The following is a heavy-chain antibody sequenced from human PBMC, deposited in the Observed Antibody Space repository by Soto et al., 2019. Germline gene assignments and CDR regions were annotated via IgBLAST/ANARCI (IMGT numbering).Heavy chain of an antibody. J-gene: IGHJ6*02. CDR2: IYPGDSDT. CDR1: GYSLTSYW. D-gene: IGHD5-12*01. Sequence: PGESLKISCKGSGYSLTSYWIGWVRQMPGKGLEWMGIIYPGDSDTRYSPSFQGQVTISADKSISTAYLQWSSLKASDTAMYYCARHRDGYNTPLDVWGQGTTVTVSS. V-gene: IGHV5-51*01. CDR3: ARHRDGYNTPLDV.